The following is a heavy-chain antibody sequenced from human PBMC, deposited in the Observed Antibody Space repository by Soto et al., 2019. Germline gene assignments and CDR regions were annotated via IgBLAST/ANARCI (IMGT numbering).Heavy chain of an antibody. D-gene: IGHD2-21*02. J-gene: IGHJ4*02. V-gene: IGHV4-59*08. CDR1: GGSTSSYY. CDR3: ARQLTPRLYFDY. Sequence: SETLSLTCTVSGGSTSSYYWSWIRQPPGKGLEWIGYIYYSGSTNYNPSLKSRVTISVDTSKNQFSLKLSSVTAADTAVYYCARQLTPRLYFDYWGQGTLVTVSS. CDR2: IYYSGST.